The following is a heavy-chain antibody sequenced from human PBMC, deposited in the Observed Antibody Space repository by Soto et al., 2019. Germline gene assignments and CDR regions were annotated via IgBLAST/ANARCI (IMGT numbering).Heavy chain of an antibody. V-gene: IGHV1-18*04. Sequence: ASVKVSCKASGYTFTSYCISWVRQAPGQGLEWMGWISAYNGNTNYAQKLQGRVTMTTDTSTSTAYMELRSLRSDDTAVYYCARGATMVRGVIIRRAFDIWGQGTMVTVSS. CDR1: GYTFTSYC. J-gene: IGHJ3*02. CDR3: ARGATMVRGVIIRRAFDI. CDR2: ISAYNGNT. D-gene: IGHD3-10*01.